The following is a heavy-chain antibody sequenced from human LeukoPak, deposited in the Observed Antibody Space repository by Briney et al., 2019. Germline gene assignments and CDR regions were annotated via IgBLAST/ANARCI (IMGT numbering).Heavy chain of an antibody. CDR2: TYYSGST. Sequence: TSETLSLTCTVSGGSISSSNYYWGWIRQPPGKGLEWIGSTYYSGSTYYNPSLKSRVSISVDPSKSQFSLKLTSVTAADTAVYYCATHPLLDYWGQGSLVTVSS. J-gene: IGHJ4*02. D-gene: IGHD3-16*02. V-gene: IGHV4-39*01. CDR3: ATHPLLDY. CDR1: GGSISSSNYY.